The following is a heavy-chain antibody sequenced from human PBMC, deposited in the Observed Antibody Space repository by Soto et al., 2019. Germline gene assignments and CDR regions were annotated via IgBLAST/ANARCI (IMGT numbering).Heavy chain of an antibody. CDR3: ARNYLTYYYDSSGPDY. Sequence: NPSETLSLTCAVSGGSFTSNNWWTWVRQPPGQGLEWIGEIYRTGSTNYNPSLKSRVTISLDKSENQFSLKVTSLTAADTAVYYCARNYLTYYYDSSGPDYWGQGTLVTVSS. D-gene: IGHD3-22*01. V-gene: IGHV4-4*02. CDR2: IYRTGST. J-gene: IGHJ4*02. CDR1: GGSFTSNNW.